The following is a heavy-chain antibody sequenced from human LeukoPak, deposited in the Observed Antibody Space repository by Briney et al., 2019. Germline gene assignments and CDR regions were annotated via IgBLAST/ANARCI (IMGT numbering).Heavy chain of an antibody. J-gene: IGHJ4*02. CDR3: ARKNGLDY. Sequence: GGSLRLSCAASGFTFSSYSMNWVRQAPGKGLEWVSYISSSSSTLYYADSVKGRFTISRDNAKNSLYLQMNSLRAEDTAVYYCARKNGLDYWGQGTLVTVSS. V-gene: IGHV3-48*01. CDR1: GFTFSSYS. CDR2: ISSSSSTL.